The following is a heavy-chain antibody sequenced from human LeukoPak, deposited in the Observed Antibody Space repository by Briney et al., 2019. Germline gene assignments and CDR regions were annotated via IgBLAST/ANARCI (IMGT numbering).Heavy chain of an antibody. J-gene: IGHJ4*02. D-gene: IGHD5-18*01. CDR2: ISGSNSYI. CDR1: GFTFSSYT. V-gene: IGHV3-21*01. CDR3: ARGYSYGHFDY. Sequence: PGGSLRLSCAASGFTFSSYTMHWIRQAPGKGLEWVSSISGSNSYIFYADSVKGRFTVSRDNAKDSLYLQMNSLRAEDTAVYYCARGYSYGHFDYWGQGTLVTVSS.